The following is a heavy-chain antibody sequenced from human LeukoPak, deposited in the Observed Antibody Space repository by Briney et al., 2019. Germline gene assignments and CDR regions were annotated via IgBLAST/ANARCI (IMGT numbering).Heavy chain of an antibody. Sequence: GGSLRLSCAASGFTFSSYSMNWVRQAPGKGLEWVSSISSSSSYIYYADSVKGRFTISRDNAKNSLYLQMNSLRAEDTAAYYCARDFCSSTSCYAYFDYWGQGTLVTVSS. CDR3: ARDFCSSTSCYAYFDY. CDR1: GFTFSSYS. D-gene: IGHD2-2*01. V-gene: IGHV3-21*01. J-gene: IGHJ4*02. CDR2: ISSSSSYI.